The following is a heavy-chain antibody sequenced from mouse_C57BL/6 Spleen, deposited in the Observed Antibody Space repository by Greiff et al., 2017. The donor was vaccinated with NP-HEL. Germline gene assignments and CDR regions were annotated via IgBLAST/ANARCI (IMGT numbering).Heavy chain of an antibody. CDR3: ARELNWDPAY. CDR1: GFTFSDYG. V-gene: IGHV5-17*01. CDR2: ISSGSSTI. J-gene: IGHJ3*01. Sequence: EVKLVESGGGLVKPGGSLKLSCAASGFTFSDYGMHWVRQAPEKGLEWVAYISSGSSTIYYADTVKGRFTISRDNAKNTLFLQMTSLRSEDTAMYYCARELNWDPAYWGQGTLVTVSA. D-gene: IGHD4-1*01.